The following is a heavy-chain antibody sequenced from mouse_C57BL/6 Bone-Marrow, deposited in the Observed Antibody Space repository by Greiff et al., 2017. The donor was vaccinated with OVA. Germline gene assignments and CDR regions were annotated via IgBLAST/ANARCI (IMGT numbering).Heavy chain of an antibody. V-gene: IGHV1-75*01. D-gene: IGHD1-1*01. CDR1: GYTFTDYY. CDR3: ARTHYYGSSYGYFDY. CDR2: IFPGSGST. Sequence: VQLQQSGPELVKPGASVKISCKASGYTFTDYYINWVKQRPGQGLEWIGWIFPGSGSTYYNEKFKGKATLTVDKSSSTAYMLLSSLTSEDSAVYFCARTHYYGSSYGYFDYWGQGTTLTVSS. J-gene: IGHJ2*01.